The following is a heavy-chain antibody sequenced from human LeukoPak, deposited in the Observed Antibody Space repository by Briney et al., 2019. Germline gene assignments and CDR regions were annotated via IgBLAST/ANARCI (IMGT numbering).Heavy chain of an antibody. CDR3: ARGLPQAVFGMLIKD. CDR2: MSPNSGNA. V-gene: IGHV1-8*01. J-gene: IGHJ4*02. D-gene: IGHD3-3*01. Sequence: GASVTVSCKASGYPFTSYNINWVRQATGQGLEWMGWMSPNSGNAGYSQNFQGRVTMTRDTSISTAYMELSSLISEDTAVYYCARGLPQAVFGMLIKDWGQGTLVTVSS. CDR1: GYPFTSYN.